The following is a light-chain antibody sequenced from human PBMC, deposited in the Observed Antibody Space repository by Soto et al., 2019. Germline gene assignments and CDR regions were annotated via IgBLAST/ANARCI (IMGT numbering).Light chain of an antibody. CDR3: QQYHDWPRT. V-gene: IGKV3-15*01. J-gene: IGKJ1*01. Sequence: EMVMTQSPATLSVSPGDRATLLCRASQSVSIYVAWYQQKPGLAPRLLIYDASTRAAGIPARFSGSGSGTEFSLTISSLQSEDFAVYYCQQYHDWPRTFGQGTKAEIK. CDR2: DAS. CDR1: QSVSIY.